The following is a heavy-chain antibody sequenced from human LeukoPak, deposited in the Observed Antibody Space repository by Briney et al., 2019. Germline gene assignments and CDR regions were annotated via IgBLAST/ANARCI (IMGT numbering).Heavy chain of an antibody. Sequence: PSETLSLTCTGSGGSISSYYWSWIRQPPGKGLEWVGYIYYSGSTTYNPSLKSRVTISADTSKNQFSLRLSSVTAADTAVYYCARGGWSLDYWGQGTLVTVSS. CDR1: GGSISSYY. J-gene: IGHJ4*02. D-gene: IGHD6-19*01. V-gene: IGHV4-59*01. CDR2: IYYSGST. CDR3: ARGGWSLDY.